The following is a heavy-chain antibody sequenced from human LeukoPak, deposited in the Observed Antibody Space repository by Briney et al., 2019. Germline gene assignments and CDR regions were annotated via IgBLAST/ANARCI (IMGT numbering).Heavy chain of an antibody. CDR2: INHSGST. D-gene: IGHD5-12*01. Sequence: SETLSLTCAVYGGSFSGYYWSWIRQPPGKGLEWIGEINHSGSTNYNPSLKSRVTISVDTSKNQFSLKLSSVTAADTAVYYCARAVRGYGGSQYYFDYWGQGTLVTVSS. V-gene: IGHV4-34*01. CDR3: ARAVRGYGGSQYYFDY. J-gene: IGHJ4*02. CDR1: GGSFSGYY.